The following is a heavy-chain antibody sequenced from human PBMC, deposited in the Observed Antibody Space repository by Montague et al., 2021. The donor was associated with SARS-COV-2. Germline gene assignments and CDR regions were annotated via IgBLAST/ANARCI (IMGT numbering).Heavy chain of an antibody. V-gene: IGHV4-34*01. CDR3: ARGQSGITMIVVAILGVEFYFDN. Sequence: SETLSLTCAVYGGSFSDSHWSWLRQPPGMGLEWIGEINQSGSTKYNPSLKSRVTISVDTSKNQFSPKLSSLTAADTAVYYCARGQSGITMIVVAILGVEFYFDNWGQGTLVTVSS. J-gene: IGHJ4*02. CDR2: INQSGST. CDR1: GGSFSDSH. D-gene: IGHD3-22*01.